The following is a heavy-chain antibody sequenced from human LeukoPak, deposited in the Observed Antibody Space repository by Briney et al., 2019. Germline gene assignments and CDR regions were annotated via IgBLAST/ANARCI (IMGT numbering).Heavy chain of an antibody. D-gene: IGHD1-26*01. V-gene: IGHV4-39*01. CDR2: IYYSGST. CDR3: ARHSGSYYYSYFDY. J-gene: IGHJ4*02. Sequence: PSETLSLTCTVSGGSISSSSYYWGWIRQPPGKGLEWIGSIYYSGSTYYNPSLKSRVTISVDTSKNQFSLKLSPVTAADTAVYYCARHSGSYYYSYFDYWGQGTLVTVSS. CDR1: GGSISSSSYY.